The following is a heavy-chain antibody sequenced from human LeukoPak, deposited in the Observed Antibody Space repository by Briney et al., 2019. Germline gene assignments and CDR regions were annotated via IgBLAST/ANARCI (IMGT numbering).Heavy chain of an antibody. CDR1: GGTFSSYA. CDR3: ASDSGYSYGVDY. V-gene: IGHV1-69*01. CDR2: IIPIFGTA. Sequence: PSVKVSCKPSGGTFSSYAISWVRQAPGQGLEWMGGIIPIFGTANYAQKFQARVTITADESTSTAYMELSSLRSEDTAVYYCASDSGYSYGVDYWGQGTLVTVSS. D-gene: IGHD5-18*01. J-gene: IGHJ4*02.